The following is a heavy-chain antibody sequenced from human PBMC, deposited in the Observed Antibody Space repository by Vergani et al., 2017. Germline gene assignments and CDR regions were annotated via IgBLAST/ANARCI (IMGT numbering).Heavy chain of an antibody. J-gene: IGHJ6*03. CDR2: ISYDGSNK. V-gene: IGHV3-30-3*01. D-gene: IGHD4-11*01. CDR3: ARGGRFESPASNDYYYMDV. Sequence: QVQLVESGGGVVQPGRSLRLSCAASGFTFSSYAMHWVRQAPGKGLEWVAVISYDGSNKYYADSVKGRFTISRDNSKNTLYLQMNSLRAEDTAVYYCARGGRFESPASNDYYYMDVWGKGTTFTVSS. CDR1: GFTFSSYA.